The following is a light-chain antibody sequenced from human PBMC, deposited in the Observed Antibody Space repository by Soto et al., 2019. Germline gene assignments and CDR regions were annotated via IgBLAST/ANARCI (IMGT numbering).Light chain of an antibody. CDR1: QGISSY. Sequence: ITVSQLPSGLSAYQGDRVTISCRMSQGISSYLAWYQQKPGKAPELLIYAASTLQSGVPSRFSGSGSGTDFTLTISSLQSDDFATYYCQQYYSYSLTFGQGSKVDVK. CDR3: QQYYSYSLT. V-gene: IGKV1D-8*01. J-gene: IGKJ1*01. CDR2: AAS.